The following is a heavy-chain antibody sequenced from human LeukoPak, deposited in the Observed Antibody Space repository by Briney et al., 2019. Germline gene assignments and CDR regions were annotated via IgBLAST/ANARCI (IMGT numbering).Heavy chain of an antibody. CDR2: INPNSGGT. Sequence: GASVKVSCKASGYTFTGYYMHWVRQAPGQGLEWMGWINPNSGGTNYAQKFQGRVTMTRDTSISTAYMELSRLRSDDTAVYYCARVGPVFMAEYFQHWGQGTLVTVSS. CDR3: ARVGPVFMAEYFQH. J-gene: IGHJ1*01. D-gene: IGHD1-14*01. CDR1: GYTFTGYY. V-gene: IGHV1-2*02.